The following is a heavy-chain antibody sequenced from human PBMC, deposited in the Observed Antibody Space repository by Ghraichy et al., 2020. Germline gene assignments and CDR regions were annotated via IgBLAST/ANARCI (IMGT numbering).Heavy chain of an antibody. D-gene: IGHD3/OR15-3a*01. Sequence: SETLSLTCTVSGGSISSGGYYWSWIRQHPGKGLEWIGYIYYSGSTYYNPSLKSRVTISVDTSKNQFSLKLSSVTAADTAVYYCARERDSGDWLSTRWDYGMDVWGQGTTVTVSS. CDR2: IYYSGST. CDR3: ARERDSGDWLSTRWDYGMDV. J-gene: IGHJ6*02. V-gene: IGHV4-31*03. CDR1: GGSISSGGYY.